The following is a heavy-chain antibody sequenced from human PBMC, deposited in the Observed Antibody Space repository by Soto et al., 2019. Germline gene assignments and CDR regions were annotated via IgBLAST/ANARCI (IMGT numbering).Heavy chain of an antibody. J-gene: IGHJ4*02. CDR1: GDSIGRGGYY. CDR3: ARGIQVSASFDY. V-gene: IGHV4-31*03. CDR2: IYTTGST. Sequence: TLSLTCTVSGDSIGRGGYYWTWIRQHPGKGLEWIAYIYTTGSTYYNPSLKSRVGISVDTSKNQFSLKLSSVTAADTAVYYCARGIQVSASFDYWGQGTLVSVS.